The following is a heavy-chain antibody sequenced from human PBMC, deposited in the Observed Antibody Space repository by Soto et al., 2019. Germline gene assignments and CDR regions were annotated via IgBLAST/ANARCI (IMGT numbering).Heavy chain of an antibody. CDR2: FDPEDGET. CDR1: GYTLTEVS. CDR3: ATPLRPKLGADWGWFDP. D-gene: IGHD7-27*01. J-gene: IGHJ5*02. Sequence: ASVKVSCKVSGYTLTEVSMDWVRQAPGKGLEWMGGFDPEDGETIYAQKFQGRVTMTEDTSTDTAYMELSSLRSEDTAVYYCATPLRPKLGADWGWFDPWGQGTLVTVSS. V-gene: IGHV1-24*01.